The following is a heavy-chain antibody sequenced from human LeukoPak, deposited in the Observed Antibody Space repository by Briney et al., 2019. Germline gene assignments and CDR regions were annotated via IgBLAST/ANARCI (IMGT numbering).Heavy chain of an antibody. V-gene: IGHV1-69*04. J-gene: IGHJ5*02. CDR1: GGTFSSYA. D-gene: IGHD6-13*01. CDR3: ARCHEAGSSYSWFDP. Sequence: GALVKVSCKASGGTFSSYAISWVRQAPGQGLEWMGRIIPILGIANYAQKFQGRVTITADKSTSTAYMELSSLRSEDTAVYYCARCHEAGSSYSWFDPWGQGTLVTVSS. CDR2: IIPILGIA.